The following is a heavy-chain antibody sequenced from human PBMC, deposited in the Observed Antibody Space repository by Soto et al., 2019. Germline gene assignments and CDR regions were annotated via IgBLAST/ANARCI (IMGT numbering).Heavy chain of an antibody. Sequence: QVNLLQSGAEVKKPGASGKFSGKGSGYAFTTYGITWVRQAPGQGLEWMGWISAHNGNTNYAQKLQGRVTVTRDTSTSTAYMELRRLSSDDTAVYARGRYGDYWGQGALVTVSS. V-gene: IGHV1-18*01. D-gene: IGHD1-26*01. CDR1: GYAFTTYG. CDR3: GRYGDY. J-gene: IGHJ4*02. CDR2: ISAHNGNT.